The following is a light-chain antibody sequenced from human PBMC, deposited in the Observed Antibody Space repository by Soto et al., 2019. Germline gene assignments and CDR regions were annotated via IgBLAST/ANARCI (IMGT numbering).Light chain of an antibody. Sequence: DIQMTQSPSTLSASVGDRVTITCRASQSILSWLAWYQHKPGKAPTLLIYDASSLERGVPSRFSGSRSGTEFTLTISSLQPDDIATDYCQQYDTYWTFGQGTKVEI. CDR3: QQYDTYWT. CDR2: DAS. CDR1: QSILSW. J-gene: IGKJ1*01. V-gene: IGKV1-5*01.